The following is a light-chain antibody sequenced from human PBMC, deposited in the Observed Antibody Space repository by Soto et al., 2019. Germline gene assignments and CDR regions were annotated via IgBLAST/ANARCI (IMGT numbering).Light chain of an antibody. CDR1: QTISSSY. Sequence: EILLTQSPGTLSLSPGERAAVSCSASQTISSSYLAWYQQKPGQAPRLLIYAASTRATDIPDRFSGSGSGTDFTLTISSLQPDDFATYYCQQYTSYPWTFGQGTKVDIK. J-gene: IGKJ1*01. CDR2: AAS. V-gene: IGKV3-20*01. CDR3: QQYTSYPWT.